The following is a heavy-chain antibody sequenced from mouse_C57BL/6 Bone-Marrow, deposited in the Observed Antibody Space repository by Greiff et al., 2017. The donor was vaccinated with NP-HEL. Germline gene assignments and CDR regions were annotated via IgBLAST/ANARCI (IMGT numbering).Heavy chain of an antibody. Sequence: QVQLQQPGAELVMPGASVKLSCKASGYTFTSYWMHWVKQRPGQGLEWIGEIDPSDSYTNYNQKFKGKSTLTVDKSSSTAYMQLSSLTSEDSAVYYCANGGYLLWLRRHYYFDYWGQGTTLTVSS. CDR1: GYTFTSYW. J-gene: IGHJ2*01. CDR2: IDPSDSYT. V-gene: IGHV1-69*01. CDR3: ANGGYLLWLRRHYYFDY. D-gene: IGHD2-2*01.